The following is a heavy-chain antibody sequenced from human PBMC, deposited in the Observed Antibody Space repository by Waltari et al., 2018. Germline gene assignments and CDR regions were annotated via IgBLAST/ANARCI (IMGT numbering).Heavy chain of an antibody. J-gene: IGHJ4*02. V-gene: IGHV4-59*11. CDR3: ATGIQLWFGFDY. Sequence: QVQLQESGLGLVKPSETLSLTCTVSGGSFSTHYLSWTRQPPGKGLEWIGYIHYTGSTKYNSSLKSRVTLSVDTSKNQFSLELRSVTAADTAVYYCATGIQLWFGFDYWGQGALVTVSS. CDR2: IHYTGST. CDR1: GGSFSTHY. D-gene: IGHD5-18*01.